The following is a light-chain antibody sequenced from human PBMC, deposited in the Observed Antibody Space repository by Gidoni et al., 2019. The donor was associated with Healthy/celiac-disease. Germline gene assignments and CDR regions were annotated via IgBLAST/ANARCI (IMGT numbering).Light chain of an antibody. V-gene: IGLV3-19*01. CDR2: GKN. CDR1: SLRSYY. CDR3: NSRDSSGNHVV. Sequence: SSELTQDPAVSVALGQTVRITCQGYSLRSYYASWYQQKPGQAPVLVIYGKNNRPSGIPDRFSGSSSGNTASLTSTGAQAEDEADYYCNSRDSSGNHVVFGGGTKLTVL. J-gene: IGLJ2*01.